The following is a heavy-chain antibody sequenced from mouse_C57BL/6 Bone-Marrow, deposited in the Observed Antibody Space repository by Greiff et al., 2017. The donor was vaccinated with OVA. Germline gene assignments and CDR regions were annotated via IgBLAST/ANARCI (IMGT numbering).Heavy chain of an antibody. V-gene: IGHV1-81*01. CDR1: GYTLTSYG. J-gene: IGHJ1*03. D-gene: IGHD4-1*01. CDR2: IYPRSGNT. Sequence: QVQLKESGAELARPGASVKLSCKVSGYTLTSYGISWVKQRTGQGLEWIGEIYPRSGNTYYNEKFKGKATLTADKSSSTAYMELRSLTSEDSAVYFCALTQYFDVWGTGTTVTVSS. CDR3: ALTQYFDV.